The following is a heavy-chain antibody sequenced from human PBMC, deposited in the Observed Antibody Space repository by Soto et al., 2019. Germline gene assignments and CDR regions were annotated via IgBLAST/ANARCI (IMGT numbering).Heavy chain of an antibody. V-gene: IGHV3-23*01. D-gene: IGHD6-19*01. CDR1: GFTFSSYA. Sequence: PGGSLRLSCAASGFTFSSYAMTWVRQAPGKGLEWVSCTSGSGGATYYADSVKGRFTISRDNSKNTLYLQMNSLGVEDTAVYFCAKARGAVSGWHDSWGQGTLATVSS. CDR2: TSGSGGAT. CDR3: AKARGAVSGWHDS. J-gene: IGHJ4*02.